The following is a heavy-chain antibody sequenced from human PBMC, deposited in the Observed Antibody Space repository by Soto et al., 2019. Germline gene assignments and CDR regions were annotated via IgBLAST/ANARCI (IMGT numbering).Heavy chain of an antibody. V-gene: IGHV4-31*03. D-gene: IGHD3-10*01. J-gene: IGHJ3*02. Sequence: QVLLQESGPGLVKPSQTLSLTCSFSGASLTSGSDYWNWIRQLPGRGLEWIGFVSFSGNTHYNPSLQSRVSISLDTSKNQFSLRLDSVTAADTAVYYCAKGVNYFGTGSHFFDIWGQGTLVPVSS. CDR1: GASLTSGSDY. CDR2: VSFSGNT. CDR3: AKGVNYFGTGSHFFDI.